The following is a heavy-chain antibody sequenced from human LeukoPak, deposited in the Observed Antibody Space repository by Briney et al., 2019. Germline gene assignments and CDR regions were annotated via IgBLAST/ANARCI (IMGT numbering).Heavy chain of an antibody. J-gene: IGHJ4*02. Sequence: SETLSLTCTVSGVSISSSNSYWGWIRQPPGKGLEWIGSIYYSGNTYYNASLKSQVSISIDTSKNQFSLRLTSVTAADTAVYYCARDSYGSGSYHHFRKMHFDYWGQGTLVTVSS. CDR1: GVSISSSNSY. CDR3: ARDSYGSGSYHHFRKMHFDY. CDR2: IYYSGNT. V-gene: IGHV4-39*02. D-gene: IGHD3-10*01.